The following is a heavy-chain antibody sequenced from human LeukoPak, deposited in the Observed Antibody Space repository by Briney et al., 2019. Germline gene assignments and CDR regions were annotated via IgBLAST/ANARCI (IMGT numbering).Heavy chain of an antibody. V-gene: IGHV3-23*01. CDR1: GFTFSSYA. D-gene: IGHD3-10*02. J-gene: IGHJ4*02. Sequence: GGSLRLSCAASGFTFSSYAMSWVRQAPGKGLEWVSAISGSGGSTYYADSVKGRFTISRDNSKNTLHLQMNSLRAEDTAVYYCAKVPNVRGVIDYFDYWGQGTLVTVSS. CDR2: ISGSGGST. CDR3: AKVPNVRGVIDYFDY.